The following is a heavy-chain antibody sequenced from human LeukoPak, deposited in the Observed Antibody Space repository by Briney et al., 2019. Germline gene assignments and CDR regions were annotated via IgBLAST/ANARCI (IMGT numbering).Heavy chain of an antibody. V-gene: IGHV4-39*07. CDR1: GGSISSSSYY. D-gene: IGHD5-12*01. CDR3: ARDPPGGYGEGY. CDR2: IYYSGST. Sequence: PSETLSLTCTVSGGSISSSSYYWGWIRQPPGKGLEWIGSIYYSGSTYYNPSLKSRVTISVDTSKNQFSLKLSSVTAADTAVYYCARDPPGGYGEGYWGQGTLVTVSS. J-gene: IGHJ4*02.